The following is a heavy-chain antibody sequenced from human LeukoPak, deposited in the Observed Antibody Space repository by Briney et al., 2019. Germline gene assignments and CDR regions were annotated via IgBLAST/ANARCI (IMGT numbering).Heavy chain of an antibody. V-gene: IGHV3-23*01. CDR2: ISGSGGST. CDR3: AKTYYDFWSGYSAIDY. Sequence: GGSLRLSCAASGFTFSSYAMSWVRQAPGKGLEWVSAISGSGGSTYYADSVKGRFTISRDNSKNTLYLQMNSLRAEDTAVYYCAKTYYDFWSGYSAIDYWGQGTLVTVSS. CDR1: GFTFSSYA. D-gene: IGHD3-3*01. J-gene: IGHJ4*02.